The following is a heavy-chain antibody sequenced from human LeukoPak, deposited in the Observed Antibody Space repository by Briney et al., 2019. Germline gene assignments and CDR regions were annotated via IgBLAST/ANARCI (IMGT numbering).Heavy chain of an antibody. Sequence: PGGSLRLSCTASGFTFSNYAMSWVRQAPGKGLEWVANVRGSGETYYTESVKGRFTISRDNSKNTVYLQMNSLRAEDTALFYCARDLPGAFDIWGQGTTVTVSS. CDR2: VRGSGET. V-gene: IGHV3-23*01. CDR1: GFTFSNYA. CDR3: ARDLPGAFDI. J-gene: IGHJ3*02.